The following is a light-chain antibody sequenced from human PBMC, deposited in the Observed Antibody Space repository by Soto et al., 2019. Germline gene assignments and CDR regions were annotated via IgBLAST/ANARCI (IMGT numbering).Light chain of an antibody. CDR1: QTVYNGY. V-gene: IGKV3-20*01. CDR2: GAS. CDR3: QQYVSSPRT. J-gene: IGKJ1*01. Sequence: ENVLTQSPGTLSLSPGERATLSCRASQTVYNGYLAWYQQKPGQAPRLLIYGASSRATSIPDRFSGSESGTDFTLTISSLEPDDFAVYYCQQYVSSPRTFGQGTKVEIK.